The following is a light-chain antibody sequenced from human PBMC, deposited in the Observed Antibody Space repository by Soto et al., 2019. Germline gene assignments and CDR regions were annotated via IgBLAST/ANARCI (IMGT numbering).Light chain of an antibody. Sequence: DIQMTQSPSTLSASAGDRVTITCRASQSITIWLAWYQQKPGKAPKLLIYDASTLESGVPSRFSGSGSGTEFTLTISSLQPDDFATHYCQQFHSFPITFGQGTRLEIK. CDR2: DAS. CDR3: QQFHSFPIT. J-gene: IGKJ5*01. V-gene: IGKV1-5*01. CDR1: QSITIW.